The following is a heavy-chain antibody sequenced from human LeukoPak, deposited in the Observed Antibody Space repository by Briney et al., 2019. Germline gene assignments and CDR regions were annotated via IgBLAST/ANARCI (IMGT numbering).Heavy chain of an antibody. V-gene: IGHV1-24*01. Sequence: ASVKVSCKVSGYTLTELSMHWVRQAPGKGLEWMGGFDPEDGETIYAQKFQGRVTITRDTSASTAYMELSSLRSEDTAVYYCARKTIAAAGHFDYWGQGTLVTVSS. CDR1: GYTLTELS. J-gene: IGHJ4*02. CDR3: ARKTIAAAGHFDY. CDR2: FDPEDGET. D-gene: IGHD6-13*01.